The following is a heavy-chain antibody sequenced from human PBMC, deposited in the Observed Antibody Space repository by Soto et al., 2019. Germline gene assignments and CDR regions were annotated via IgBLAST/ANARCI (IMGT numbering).Heavy chain of an antibody. CDR3: AREGCSGGSCYEYYYYYMDV. CDR1: GDSISSYY. V-gene: IGHV4-59*01. CDR2: IYYSGST. D-gene: IGHD2-15*01. J-gene: IGHJ6*03. Sequence: SETLSLTCTVSGDSISSYYWSWIRQPPGKGLEWIGYIYYSGSTNYNPSLKSRVTISVDTSKNQFSLKLSSVTAADTAVYYCAREGCSGGSCYEYYYYYMDVWGKGTTVTVSS.